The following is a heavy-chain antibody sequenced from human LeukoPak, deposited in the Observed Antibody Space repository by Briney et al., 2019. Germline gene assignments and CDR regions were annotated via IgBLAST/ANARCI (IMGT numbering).Heavy chain of an antibody. D-gene: IGHD3-9*01. V-gene: IGHV1-69*01. J-gene: IGHJ6*02. CDR1: GGTFSSYA. CDR2: IIPIFGTA. Sequence: GSSVKVSCKASGGTFSSYAISWVRQAPGQGLEWMGGIIPIFGTANYAQKFQGRVTITADESTSTAYMELSSLRSEDTAVYYCARADILTGYPSTGDYGMDAWGQGTTVTVSS. CDR3: ARADILTGYPSTGDYGMDA.